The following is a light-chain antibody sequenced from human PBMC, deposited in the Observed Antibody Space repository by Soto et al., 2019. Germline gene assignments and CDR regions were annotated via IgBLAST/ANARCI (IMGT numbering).Light chain of an antibody. CDR2: GAS. V-gene: IGKV3-20*01. CDR3: QQYCSSPTFT. J-gene: IGKJ3*01. CDR1: QSVSSSY. Sequence: EIVLTQSPGTLSLSPGERATLSCRASQSVSSSYLDWYQQKPGQAPRLLIYGASSRATGIPDRFSGSGSGSDFTLTISRLEAEDFAVYYCQQYCSSPTFTFGPGTTVDIK.